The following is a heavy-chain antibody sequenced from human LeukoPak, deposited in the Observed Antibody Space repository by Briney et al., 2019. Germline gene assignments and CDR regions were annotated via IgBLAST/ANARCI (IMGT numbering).Heavy chain of an antibody. V-gene: IGHV4-31*03. Sequence: SETLSRTCSVSGDSLISGNYFWTWLRQHPETGLEWIGYIQYSGSTYYNPSVKSRVSISVDRSKNQFSLKLTSVTAADTAVYYCAREGDYNNPSFDFWGQGALVTVSS. CDR3: AREGDYNNPSFDF. J-gene: IGHJ4*02. CDR2: IQYSGST. D-gene: IGHD4-11*01. CDR1: GDSLISGNYF.